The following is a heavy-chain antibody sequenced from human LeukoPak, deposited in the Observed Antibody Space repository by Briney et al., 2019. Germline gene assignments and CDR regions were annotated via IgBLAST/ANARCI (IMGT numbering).Heavy chain of an antibody. CDR2: IFYSGST. D-gene: IGHD5-12*01. Sequence: MPSDTLSLTCAVSGYSISSSNRWGWIRQPPGKGLEWIGYIFYSGSTYYNPSLKSRVAMSVDTSKNQFSLKLSSVTAVDTAVYYCARTRGYSGYDQPSFDYWGQGTLVTVSS. J-gene: IGHJ4*02. CDR3: ARTRGYSGYDQPSFDY. CDR1: GYSISSSNR. V-gene: IGHV4-28*01.